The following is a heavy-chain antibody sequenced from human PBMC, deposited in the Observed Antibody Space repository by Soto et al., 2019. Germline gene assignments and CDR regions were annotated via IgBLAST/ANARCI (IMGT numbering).Heavy chain of an antibody. CDR1: GGTFNSHA. CDR3: ARSANLYYDAGLDY. D-gene: IGHD3-22*01. V-gene: IGHV1-69*01. Sequence: QVQLVQSEAEVRKPGSSMKVSCKASGGTFNSHAVHWVRQAPGQGLEWMGGIIPVFGAPSYSPRFQGRLTITADESTSTAHLELIGLRSEDTALYYCARSANLYYDAGLDYWGQGTLVTVSS. CDR2: IIPVFGAP. J-gene: IGHJ4*02.